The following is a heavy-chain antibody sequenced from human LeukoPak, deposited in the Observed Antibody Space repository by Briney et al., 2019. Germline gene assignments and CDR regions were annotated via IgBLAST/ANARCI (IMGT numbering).Heavy chain of an antibody. Sequence: SQTLSLTRTVSGGSISRSSYYWAWIRQPPEKGLEGFGSTYYSGSPYYNPSLKSRVPIPVNTSKNQSSLKLSPLTPPDTAVYCCARIWVTGNWCDPWGQGTLVTVSS. D-gene: IGHD2-21*02. CDR1: GGSISRSSYY. J-gene: IGHJ5*02. CDR3: ARIWVTGNWCDP. CDR2: TYYSGSP. V-gene: IGHV4-39*01.